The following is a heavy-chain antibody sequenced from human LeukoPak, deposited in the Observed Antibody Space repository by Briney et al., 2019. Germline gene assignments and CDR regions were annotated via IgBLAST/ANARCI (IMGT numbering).Heavy chain of an antibody. D-gene: IGHD3-10*01. CDR1: GYTFISYG. CDR3: ARGGGGASGTYYNY. J-gene: IGHJ4*02. V-gene: IGHV1-18*01. CDR2: ISAYNGNT. Sequence: GASVKVSCKASGYTFISYGITWVRQAPGQGLEWMGWISAYNGNTDYAQNLQGRVTMTTDTSTSTAYMELRSLRSDDTAVYYCARGGGGASGTYYNYWGQGTLVTVSS.